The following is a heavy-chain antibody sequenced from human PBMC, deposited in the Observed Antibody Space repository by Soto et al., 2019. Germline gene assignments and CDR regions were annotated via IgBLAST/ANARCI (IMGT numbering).Heavy chain of an antibody. D-gene: IGHD6-13*01. Sequence: SETLSLTCAVYGGSFSGYYWSWIRQPPGKGLEWIGEINHSGSTNYNPSLKSRVTISVDTSKNQFSLKLSSVTAADTAVYYCAREVSSSWGYYYMDVWGKGTTVTVSS. CDR1: GGSFSGYY. J-gene: IGHJ6*03. CDR2: INHSGST. V-gene: IGHV4-34*01. CDR3: AREVSSSWGYYYMDV.